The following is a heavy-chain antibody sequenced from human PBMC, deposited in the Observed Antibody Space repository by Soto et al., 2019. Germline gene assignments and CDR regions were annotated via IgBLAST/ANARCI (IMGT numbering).Heavy chain of an antibody. CDR3: ARAPGYCSSTSCPVTIWFDP. Sequence: PSETLSLTCTVSGGSISIGGYYWSWIRQHPGKGLEWIGYIYYSGSTYYNPSLKSRVTISVDTSKNQFSLKLSSVTAADTAVYYCARAPGYCSSTSCPVTIWFDPWGQGTLVTVSS. V-gene: IGHV4-31*03. J-gene: IGHJ5*02. CDR1: GGSISIGGYY. D-gene: IGHD2-2*01. CDR2: IYYSGST.